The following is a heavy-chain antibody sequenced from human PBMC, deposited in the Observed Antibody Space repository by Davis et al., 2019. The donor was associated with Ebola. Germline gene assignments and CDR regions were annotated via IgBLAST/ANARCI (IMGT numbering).Heavy chain of an antibody. Sequence: MPSETLSLTCTVSGVSITSYYWSWVRQPPGKGLEWIGYSHYSGSTNYNPSLKSRVTISTDTSRGQFSLTLSSVTAADTAVYYCARLVALYDNSGYAYLDYWGQGILVTVSS. D-gene: IGHD3-22*01. J-gene: IGHJ4*02. V-gene: IGHV4-59*01. CDR1: GVSITSYY. CDR3: ARLVALYDNSGYAYLDY. CDR2: SHYSGST.